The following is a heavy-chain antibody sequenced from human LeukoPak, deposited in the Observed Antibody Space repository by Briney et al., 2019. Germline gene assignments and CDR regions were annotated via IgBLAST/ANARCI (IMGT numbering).Heavy chain of an antibody. CDR1: GGSISSYY. CDR2: IYYSGST. Sequence: PSETLSLTCTVSGGSISSYYWSWIRQPPGKGLEWIGYIYYSGSTYYNPSLKSRVTISVDTSKNQFSLKLSSVTAADTAVYYCARGTQYDYVWGSYRLGPFDYWGQGTLVTVSS. J-gene: IGHJ4*02. V-gene: IGHV4-30-4*08. CDR3: ARGTQYDYVWGSYRLGPFDY. D-gene: IGHD3-16*02.